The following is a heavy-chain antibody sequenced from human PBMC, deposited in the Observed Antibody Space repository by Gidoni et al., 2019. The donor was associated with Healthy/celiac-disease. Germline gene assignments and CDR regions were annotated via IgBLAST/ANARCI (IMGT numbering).Heavy chain of an antibody. J-gene: IGHJ4*02. CDR3: ARAGADSHYFDY. D-gene: IGHD3-10*01. CDR2: IYYRGST. V-gene: IGHV4-31*03. Sequence: QVQLQESGPGLVKPSQTLSLTCTVSGGSISSGGYYWSWIRQHPGKGLEWIGYIYYRGSTYYNPSLKSRVTISVDTSTTQFSLKLSSVPAADTVVYYCARAGADSHYFDYWGQGTLVTVSS. CDR1: GGSISSGGYY.